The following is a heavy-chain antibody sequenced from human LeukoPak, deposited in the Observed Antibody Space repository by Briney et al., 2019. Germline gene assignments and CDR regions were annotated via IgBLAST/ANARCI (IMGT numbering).Heavy chain of an antibody. CDR3: AKVSGSYQDYFDY. CDR1: GFTFSSYG. D-gene: IGHD3-10*01. V-gene: IGHV3-30*18. Sequence: PGGSLRLSCAASGFTFSSYGMHWVRQAPGKGLEWVAVISYDGSNKYYADSVKGRFTISRDNSKNTLYLQMNSLRAEDTAVYYCAKVSGSYQDYFDYTGQGTLVTVSS. J-gene: IGHJ4*02. CDR2: ISYDGSNK.